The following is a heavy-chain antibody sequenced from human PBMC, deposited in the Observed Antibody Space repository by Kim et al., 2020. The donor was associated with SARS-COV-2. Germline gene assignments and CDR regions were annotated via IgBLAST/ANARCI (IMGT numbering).Heavy chain of an antibody. V-gene: IGHV3-30*04. CDR1: GFSFSSYA. CDR2: ISYDGSNK. CDR3: AGENYYGSGSFYYYYYYGMYV. J-gene: IGHJ6*02. D-gene: IGHD3-10*01. Sequence: GGSLRLSCAASGFSFSSYAMHWVRQAPGKGLEWVAVISYDGSNKYYADSVKGRFTISRDNSKNTLYLQMNSLRAEDTAVYYCAGENYYGSGSFYYYYYYGMYVSGQGTTGTLSS.